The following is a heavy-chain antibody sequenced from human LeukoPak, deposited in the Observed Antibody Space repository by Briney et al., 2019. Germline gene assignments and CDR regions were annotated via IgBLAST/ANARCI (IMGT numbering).Heavy chain of an antibody. CDR1: GFTFSSYW. J-gene: IGHJ6*02. Sequence: GGSLRLSCAASGFTFSSYWMTWVRQAPGKGLEWVANIKQDGNEKNYVDSVKGRCTISRDNAKTSLYLQMSSLRAEDAAAYYCVRDGPGGIEARKRYYGMDVWGQGTTVSVSS. CDR3: VRDGPGGIEARKRYYGMDV. V-gene: IGHV3-7*05. CDR2: IKQDGNEK. D-gene: IGHD6-6*01.